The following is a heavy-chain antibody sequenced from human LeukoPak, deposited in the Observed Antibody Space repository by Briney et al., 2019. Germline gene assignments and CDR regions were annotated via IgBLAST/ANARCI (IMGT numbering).Heavy chain of an antibody. CDR1: GGSISSYY. CDR3: ARDSGRSGDFDY. D-gene: IGHD2-15*01. J-gene: IGHJ4*02. V-gene: IGHV4-59*01. CDR2: IYYSGST. Sequence: SETLSLTCTVSGGSISSYYWSWIRQPPGKGLEWIGYIYYSGSTNYNPSLKSRVTISVDTSKNQFSLKLSSVTAADTAVYYSARDSGRSGDFDYWGQGTLVTVSS.